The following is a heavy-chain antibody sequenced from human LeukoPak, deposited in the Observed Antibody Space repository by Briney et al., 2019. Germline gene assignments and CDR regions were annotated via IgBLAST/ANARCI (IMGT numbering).Heavy chain of an antibody. CDR1: GGSISSNFYY. Sequence: PSETLSLTCTVSGGSISSNFYYWGWIRQPPGKGLEWIGSIYYSGSTYYYPSLKSRVTISVDTSKNQFSLKLSSVTAADTAVYYCARERSGEYYFGSGKGFDPWGQGTLVTVSS. CDR3: ARERSGEYYFGSGKGFDP. J-gene: IGHJ5*02. V-gene: IGHV4-39*07. CDR2: IYYSGST. D-gene: IGHD3-10*01.